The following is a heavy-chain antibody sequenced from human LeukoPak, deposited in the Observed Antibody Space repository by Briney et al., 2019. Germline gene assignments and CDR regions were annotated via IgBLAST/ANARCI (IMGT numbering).Heavy chain of an antibody. V-gene: IGHV1-18*01. Sequence: ASMKVSCKASGYTFTSYGISWVRQAPGQGLEWMGWISAYNGNTNYAQKLQGRVTMTTDTSTSTAYMELRSLRSDDTAVYYCARWGQYYYDSSGYNDYWGQGTLVTVSS. CDR3: ARWGQYYYDSSGYNDY. J-gene: IGHJ4*02. D-gene: IGHD3-22*01. CDR1: GYTFTSYG. CDR2: ISAYNGNT.